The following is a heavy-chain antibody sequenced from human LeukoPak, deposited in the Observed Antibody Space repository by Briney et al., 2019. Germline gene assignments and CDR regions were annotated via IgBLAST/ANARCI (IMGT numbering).Heavy chain of an antibody. J-gene: IGHJ4*02. CDR2: ISGSGGST. V-gene: IGHV3-23*01. D-gene: IGHD3-10*01. CDR1: GFTFSNYA. CDR3: AKLFGSGSGNIDF. Sequence: GGSLRLSCAASGFTFSNYAMSWVRQAPGKGLEWVSGISGSGGSTFYADSVKGRFTISGDNSKNTLYLQMNSLRAEDTAVYYCAKLFGSGSGNIDFWGQGTLVTVSS.